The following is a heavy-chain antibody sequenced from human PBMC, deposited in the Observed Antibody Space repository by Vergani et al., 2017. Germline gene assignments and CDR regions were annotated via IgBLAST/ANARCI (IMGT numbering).Heavy chain of an antibody. CDR2: IWYDGIKR. V-gene: IGHV3-33*06. J-gene: IGHJ4*02. CDR1: GFTFSSYG. Sequence: QVQLVESGGGVVQPGRSLRLSCAASGFTFSSYGMHWVRQAPGKGLEWVAVIWYDGIKRYFADSVKGRFTISRDNSKNMLFLQMNNLRTEDTAIYYCAKQYFVSGNYLFDYWGQGTLVTVSS. CDR3: AKQYFVSGNYLFDY. D-gene: IGHD3-10*01.